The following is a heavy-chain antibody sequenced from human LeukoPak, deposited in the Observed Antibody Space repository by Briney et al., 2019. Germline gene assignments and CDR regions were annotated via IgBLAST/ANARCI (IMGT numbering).Heavy chain of an antibody. D-gene: IGHD6-19*01. Sequence: ASVKVSCKASGHTFTSYGISWVRQAPGQGLEWMGWISAYNGNTNYAQKFQGRVTITTDESTSTAYMELSSLRSEDTAVYYCARDLYSSGWYYEEKPFDYWGQGTLVTVSS. V-gene: IGHV1-18*01. J-gene: IGHJ4*02. CDR2: ISAYNGNT. CDR3: ARDLYSSGWYYEEKPFDY. CDR1: GHTFTSYG.